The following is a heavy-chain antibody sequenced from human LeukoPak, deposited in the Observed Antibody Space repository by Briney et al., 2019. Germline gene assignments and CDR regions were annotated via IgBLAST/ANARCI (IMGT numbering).Heavy chain of an antibody. V-gene: IGHV1-69*04. CDR1: GGTFISYA. D-gene: IGHD1-26*01. Sequence: ASVKVSCKASGGTFISYAISWVRQAPGQGLEWMGRIIPILGIANYAQKFQGRVTITADKSTSTAYMELSSLRSEDTAVYYCARDFPRSIVGATYYFDYWGQGTLVTVSS. J-gene: IGHJ4*02. CDR3: ARDFPRSIVGATYYFDY. CDR2: IIPILGIA.